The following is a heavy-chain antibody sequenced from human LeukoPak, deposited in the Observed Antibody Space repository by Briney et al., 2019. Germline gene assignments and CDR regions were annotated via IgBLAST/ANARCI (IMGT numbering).Heavy chain of an antibody. CDR2: INPSGGST. CDR3: ARESYGEEDN. CDR1: GYTFNSYY. J-gene: IGHJ4*02. Sequence: GASVKVSCTASGYTFNSYYMHWVRQAPGQGLEWMGIINPSGGSTSYAQKIQGRVTMTRDTSTSTVYMELSSLRSEDTAVYYCARESYGEEDNWGQGTLVTVSS. V-gene: IGHV1-46*02. D-gene: IGHD4-17*01.